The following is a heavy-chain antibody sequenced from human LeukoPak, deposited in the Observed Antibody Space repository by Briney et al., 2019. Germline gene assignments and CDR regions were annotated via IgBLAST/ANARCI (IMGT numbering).Heavy chain of an antibody. D-gene: IGHD1-26*01. Sequence: SQTLSLTCTVSGGSISSGGYYWSWIRQHPGKGLEWIGYIYYSGSTYYNPSLKSRVTISVDTSKNQFSLKLSSVTAADTAVYYCARCIGRWELLHIDYWAREPWSPSPQ. CDR3: ARCIGRWELLHIDY. CDR1: GGSISSGGYY. CDR2: IYYSGST. V-gene: IGHV4-31*03. J-gene: IGHJ4*02.